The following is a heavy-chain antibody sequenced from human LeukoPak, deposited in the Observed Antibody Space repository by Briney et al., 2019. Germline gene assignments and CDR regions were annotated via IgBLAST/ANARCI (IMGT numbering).Heavy chain of an antibody. J-gene: IGHJ6*02. Sequence: GGSLRLSCAASGCTFSGYWMHWVRQAPGKGLVWVSRINSDGSSTSYADSVKGRFTISRDNAKNTLYLQMNSLRAEDTAVYYCARGGFDVPGMDVWGQGTTVTVSS. CDR2: INSDGSST. D-gene: IGHD3-10*02. V-gene: IGHV3-74*01. CDR3: ARGGFDVPGMDV. CDR1: GCTFSGYW.